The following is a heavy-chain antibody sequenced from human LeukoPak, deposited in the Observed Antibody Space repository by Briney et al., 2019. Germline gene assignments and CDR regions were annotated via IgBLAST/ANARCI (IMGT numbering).Heavy chain of an antibody. J-gene: IGHJ4*02. CDR3: AKAISGASDY. CDR1: GFTFSSYA. CDR2: ISGSGDST. D-gene: IGHD1-14*01. V-gene: IGHV3-23*01. Sequence: GGSLRLSCAASGFTFSSYAMSWVRQAPGKGLEWVSAISGSGDSTYYAGSVKGRFTISRDNSKNTLYLQMNSLRAEDTAVYYCAKAISGASDYWGQGTLVTVSS.